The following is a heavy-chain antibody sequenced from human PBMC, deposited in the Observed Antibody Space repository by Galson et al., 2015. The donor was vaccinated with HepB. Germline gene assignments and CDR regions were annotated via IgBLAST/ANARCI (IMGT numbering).Heavy chain of an antibody. CDR1: GGSISSSSYY. J-gene: IGHJ2*01. CDR3: ASGFVGTPILEDYWYFDL. V-gene: IGHV4-39*01. D-gene: IGHD1-1*01. Sequence: TLSLTCTVSGGSISSSSYYWGWIRQPPGKGLEWIGTIYYGGRAFYNPSLRSRVTISVDTSKNQFSLKLSSVAAADTAVYYCASGFVGTPILEDYWYFDLWGRGTLVTDSS. CDR2: IYYGGRA.